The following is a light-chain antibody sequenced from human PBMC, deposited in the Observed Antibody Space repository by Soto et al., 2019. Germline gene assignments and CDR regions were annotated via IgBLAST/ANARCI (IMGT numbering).Light chain of an antibody. V-gene: IGLV2-8*01. CDR1: SSDVGAYNY. J-gene: IGLJ3*02. CDR3: GSFASSNTWV. Sequence: QSALTQPPSASGSPGQSVTISCTGTSSDVGAYNYVSWYQQHAGKAPKLVIYEVTKRPSGVPDRFSGSKSANTASLTVSGLQSEDVADYYCGSFASSNTWVFGGGTKLTVL. CDR2: EVT.